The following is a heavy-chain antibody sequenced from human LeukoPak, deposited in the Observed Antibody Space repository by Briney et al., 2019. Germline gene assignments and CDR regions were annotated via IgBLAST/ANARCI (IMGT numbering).Heavy chain of an antibody. V-gene: IGHV4-59*01. J-gene: IGHJ4*02. CDR2: IYYSGST. Sequence: PSETLSLTCTVSGGSNSSYYWSSMRQPPGKGLERIGYIYYSGSTNYNPSLKSRVTISVDTSKNQFSLKLSSVTAADTAVYYCARVAVATRLGYFDYWGQGTLVTVSS. D-gene: IGHD5-12*01. CDR1: GGSNSSYY. CDR3: ARVAVATRLGYFDY.